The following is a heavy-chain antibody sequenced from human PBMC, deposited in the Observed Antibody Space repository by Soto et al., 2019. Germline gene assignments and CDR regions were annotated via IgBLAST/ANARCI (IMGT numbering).Heavy chain of an antibody. CDR2: IDPSDSYT. CDR3: ARLMYYDILTGYFYGMDV. CDR1: GYSFTSYW. V-gene: IGHV5-10-1*01. Sequence: GESLKISCKGSGYSFTSYWISWVRQMPGKGLEWMGRIDPSDSYTNYSPSFQGHVTISADKSISTAYLQWSSLKASDTAMYYCARLMYYDILTGYFYGMDVWGQGTTVTVSS. J-gene: IGHJ6*02. D-gene: IGHD3-9*01.